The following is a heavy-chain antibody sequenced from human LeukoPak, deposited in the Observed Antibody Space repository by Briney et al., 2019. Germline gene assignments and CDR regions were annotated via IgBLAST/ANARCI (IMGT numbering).Heavy chain of an antibody. Sequence: SETLSLTCAVYGGSFSGYYWSWIRQPPGKGLEWIGEINHSGSTNYNPSLKSRVTISVDTSKNQFSLKLSSVTAADTAVYYCARQRPDAALDIWGQGTMVTVSS. J-gene: IGHJ3*02. CDR3: ARQRPDAALDI. CDR2: INHSGST. CDR1: GGSFSGYY. V-gene: IGHV4-34*01.